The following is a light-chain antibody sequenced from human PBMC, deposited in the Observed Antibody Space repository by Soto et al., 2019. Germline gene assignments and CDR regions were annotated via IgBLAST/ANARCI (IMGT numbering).Light chain of an antibody. CDR1: QSIDSY. V-gene: IGKV1-39*01. CDR3: QQSYSSPT. Sequence: DIQMTQSPSSPSASVGDRVTITCRASQSIDSYLNWYQQRPGEAPKLLIYTASSLQSGVPSRFSGGGSGTNFTLTISSLQPVDFATYYCQQSYSSPTFGHGTRLEIK. CDR2: TAS. J-gene: IGKJ5*01.